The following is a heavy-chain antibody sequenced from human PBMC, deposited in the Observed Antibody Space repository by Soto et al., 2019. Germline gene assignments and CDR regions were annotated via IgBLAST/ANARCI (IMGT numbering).Heavy chain of an antibody. V-gene: IGHV6-1*01. J-gene: IGHJ5*02. CDR2: TYYRSKWYN. D-gene: IGHD2-21*02. Sequence: PSQTLSLTCVISGDSVSSNSAAWNWIRQSPSRGLEWLGRTYYRSKWYNDYAVSVKSRITINPDTSKNQFSLQLNSVTPEDTAVYYCARVGTARQGETWFDPWGQGTLVTVSS. CDR1: GDSVSSNSAA. CDR3: ARVGTARQGETWFDP.